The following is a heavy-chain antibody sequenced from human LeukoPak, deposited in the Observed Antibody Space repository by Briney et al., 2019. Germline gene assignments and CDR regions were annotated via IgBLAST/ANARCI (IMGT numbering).Heavy chain of an antibody. CDR1: GGSISSGGYY. J-gene: IGHJ4*02. Sequence: SETLSLTCTVSGGSISSGGYYWSWIRQHPGKGLEWIEYIYYSGSTYYNPSLKSRVTISVDTSKNQFSLKLSSVTAADTAVYYCARDPLGMASALWGQGTLVTVSS. CDR3: ARDPLGMASAL. D-gene: IGHD6-13*01. CDR2: IYYSGST. V-gene: IGHV4-31*03.